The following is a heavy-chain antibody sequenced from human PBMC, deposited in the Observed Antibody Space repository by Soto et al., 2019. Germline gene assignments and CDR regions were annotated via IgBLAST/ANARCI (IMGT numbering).Heavy chain of an antibody. D-gene: IGHD2-15*01. CDR2: IIPMFDTP. Sequence: SVQVSCKASGGTFSSDSFSWVRQAPGQGLEWMGGIIPMFDTPIYAQKFQDRVTITADESTSTAYMQLSSLRSGDTAVYYCARSGGLDRDFNYWGQGSLVTVSS. J-gene: IGHJ4*02. V-gene: IGHV1-69*13. CDR1: GGTFSSDS. CDR3: ARSGGLDRDFNY.